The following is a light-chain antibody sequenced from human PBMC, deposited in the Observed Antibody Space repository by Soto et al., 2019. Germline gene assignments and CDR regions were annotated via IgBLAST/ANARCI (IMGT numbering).Light chain of an antibody. Sequence: DIQMTQSPSTLSSSVGDRVTITCRASQSISNWLAWYKQKPGKAPKLLIYDASSLESGVSLRFRGSGSGTEFTLTISSLQPDDFETYYCQQYNSYSRTFGQGTKVDIK. CDR1: QSISNW. CDR3: QQYNSYSRT. CDR2: DAS. V-gene: IGKV1-5*01. J-gene: IGKJ1*01.